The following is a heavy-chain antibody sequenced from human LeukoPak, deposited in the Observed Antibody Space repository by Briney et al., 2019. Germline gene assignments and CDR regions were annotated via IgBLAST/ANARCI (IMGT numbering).Heavy chain of an antibody. CDR2: IYYSGST. D-gene: IGHD3-22*01. CDR1: GDSISSSRSY. CDR3: ARGHGYYYDSSGYYYDY. J-gene: IGHJ4*02. Sequence: SETLSLTCTVSGDSISSSRSYWGWIRQPPGKGLEWIGSIYYSGSTYYNTSLKSRVTISVDTSKNQFSLNLNSVTAADTAVYYCARGHGYYYDSSGYYYDYWGQGTLVTVSS. V-gene: IGHV4-39*01.